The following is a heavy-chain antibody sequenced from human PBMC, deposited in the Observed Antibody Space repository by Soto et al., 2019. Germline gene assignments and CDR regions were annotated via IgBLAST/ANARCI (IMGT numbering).Heavy chain of an antibody. CDR3: ASGSNYEGYYYYGMDV. J-gene: IGHJ6*02. CDR1: GYTFTSYD. D-gene: IGHD4-4*01. CDR2: MNPNSGNT. V-gene: IGHV1-8*01. Sequence: ASVKVSCKASGYTFTSYDINWVRQATGQGLEWMGWMNPNSGNTGYAQKFQGRVTMTRNTSISTAYMELSSLRSEDTAVYYCASGSNYEGYYYYGMDVWGQGTTVTVSS.